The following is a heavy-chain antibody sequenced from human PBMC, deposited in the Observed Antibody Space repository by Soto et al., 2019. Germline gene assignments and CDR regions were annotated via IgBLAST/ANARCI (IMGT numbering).Heavy chain of an antibody. D-gene: IGHD7-27*01. CDR1: GDAFPSYG. V-gene: IGHV1-18*01. CDR2: ISAYNGNK. J-gene: IGHJ6*02. CDR3: ERTNWDSDYYYGMDV. Sequence: SSVKVACKASGDAFPSYGIRWVRQAPGQGLEWMGWISAYNGNKNYAQKLPGRVPMTTDTSTSTAYMELRSLRSDDKAVYYCERTNWDSDYYYGMDVWGQGTRVTVSS.